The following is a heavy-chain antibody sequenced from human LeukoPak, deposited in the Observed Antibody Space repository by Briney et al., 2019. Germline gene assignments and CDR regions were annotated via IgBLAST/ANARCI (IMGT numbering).Heavy chain of an antibody. CDR1: GFTFTSYD. J-gene: IGHJ5*02. CDR3: VRDGEGVAISVNYWFDP. V-gene: IGHV1-8*01. D-gene: IGHD3-10*01. Sequence: ASVNVSCKASGFTFTSYDINWVRQAIGQGLEWMGWMNPNNGNTGYAQKFQGRVTMTRDTSISTAYMELRGLRSEDTAVYYCVRDGEGVAISVNYWFDPWGQGTLVTVSS. CDR2: MNPNNGNT.